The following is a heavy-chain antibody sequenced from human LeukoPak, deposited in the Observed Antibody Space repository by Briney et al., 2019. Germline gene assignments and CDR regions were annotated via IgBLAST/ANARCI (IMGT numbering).Heavy chain of an antibody. CDR1: GGSISSYY. CDR2: IYTSGST. CDR3: ARGIQYNWFDP. J-gene: IGHJ5*02. Sequence: SETLSLTCTVSGGSISSYYWSWIRQPAGKGLEWIGRIYTSGSTYYNPSLKSRVTISVDTSKNQFSLKLSSVTAADTAVYYCARGIQYNWFDPWAREPWSPSPQ. D-gene: IGHD5-24*01. V-gene: IGHV4-4*07.